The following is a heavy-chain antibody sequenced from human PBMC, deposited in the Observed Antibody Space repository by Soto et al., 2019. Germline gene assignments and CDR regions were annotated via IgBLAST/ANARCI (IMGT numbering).Heavy chain of an antibody. V-gene: IGHV1-69*06. Sequence: QVQLVQSGAGVKKPGSSVKVSCKASGVTFSTYAISWVRQAPGQGLEWMGGIIPIFGTTNYAQKFQGRVTITADKSTTTAYMELSSLRSEDTAVYYCARYPSEYGGNCEGWVDPGGQGTLVTVSS. CDR2: IIPIFGTT. D-gene: IGHD2-15*01. CDR1: GVTFSTYA. J-gene: IGHJ5*02. CDR3: ARYPSEYGGNCEGWVDP.